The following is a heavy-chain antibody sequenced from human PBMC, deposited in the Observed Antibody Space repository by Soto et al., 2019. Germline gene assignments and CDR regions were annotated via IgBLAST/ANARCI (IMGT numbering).Heavy chain of an antibody. D-gene: IGHD5-12*01. CDR3: ARDGYSGHDYGD. V-gene: IGHV1-69*08. Sequence: QVQLVQSGAEVKKPGSSVRVSCKASGGTFTNYTIGWVRQAPGQGLEWMGRISPILNRAQYAQKFQGRVTITVDKSTSTAYMDLNSLRSEDTAIYFCARDGYSGHDYGDWGQGPLFTVAA. CDR1: GGTFTNYT. J-gene: IGHJ4*02. CDR2: ISPILNRA.